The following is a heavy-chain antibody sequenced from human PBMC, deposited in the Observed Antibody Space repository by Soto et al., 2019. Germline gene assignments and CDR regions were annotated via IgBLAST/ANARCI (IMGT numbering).Heavy chain of an antibody. D-gene: IGHD3-10*01. CDR3: ARERAYYGSGSYIGVDAFDI. V-gene: IGHV3-21*01. J-gene: IGHJ3*02. Sequence: GGSLRLSCAASGFTFSSYSMNWVRQAPGKGLEWVSSISSSSSYIYDADSVKGRLTISRDNAKNSLYLQMNSLRAEDTAVYYCARERAYYGSGSYIGVDAFDIWGQGTMVTVSS. CDR2: ISSSSSYI. CDR1: GFTFSSYS.